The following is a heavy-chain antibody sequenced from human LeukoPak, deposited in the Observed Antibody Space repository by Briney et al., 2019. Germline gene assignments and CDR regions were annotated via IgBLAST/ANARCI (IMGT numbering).Heavy chain of an antibody. V-gene: IGHV3-23*01. CDR1: GFTFSSFG. D-gene: IGHD7-27*01. CDR3: AKDFRGSGYFFDY. Sequence: PGGSLRLSCAASGFTFSSFGLSWVRQAPGKGLEWVSAISGSGDNTFYADSVRGRFTISRDNSKNILYLQMNSLRGEDTAIYYCAKDFRGSGYFFDYWGQGTLVTVSS. CDR2: ISGSGDNT. J-gene: IGHJ4*02.